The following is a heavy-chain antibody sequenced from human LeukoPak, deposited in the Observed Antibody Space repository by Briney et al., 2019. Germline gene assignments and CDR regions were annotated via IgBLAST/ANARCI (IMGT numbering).Heavy chain of an antibody. J-gene: IGHJ4*02. V-gene: IGHV3-23*01. D-gene: IGHD6-13*01. CDR1: GFIFSSNG. Sequence: GGSLRLSCAASGFIFSSNGMSWVRRAPGKGLEWVSALSGSGSTTYHADSVKGRPTISRDNSKNTVFLQMNRLRVEDTAVYYCAKAGYSSSWPFDYWGQGTQVTVSS. CDR3: AKAGYSSSWPFDY. CDR2: LSGSGSTT.